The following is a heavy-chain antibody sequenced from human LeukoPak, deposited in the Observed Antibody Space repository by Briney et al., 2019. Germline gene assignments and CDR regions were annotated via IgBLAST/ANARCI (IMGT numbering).Heavy chain of an antibody. CDR3: ARAFPEGPYSNPRHFDY. Sequence: SETLSLTCAVYGGSFSGYYWSWIRQPPGKGLGWIGEINHSGSTNYNPSLKSRVTISVDTSKNQFSLKLSSVTAADTAVYYCARAFPEGPYSNPRHFDYWGQGTLVTVSS. CDR1: GGSFSGYY. CDR2: INHSGST. D-gene: IGHD4-11*01. J-gene: IGHJ4*02. V-gene: IGHV4-34*01.